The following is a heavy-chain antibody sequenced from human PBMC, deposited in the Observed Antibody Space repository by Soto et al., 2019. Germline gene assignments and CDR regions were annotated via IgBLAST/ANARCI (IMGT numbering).Heavy chain of an antibody. CDR3: AHSPVGYCSSTSCYDVWFDP. V-gene: IGHV2-5*02. J-gene: IGHJ5*02. CDR1: GFSLSTSGVG. Sequence: QITLKESGPTLVKPTQTLTLTCTFSGFSLSTSGVGVGWIRQPPGKALEWLALIYWDDDKRYSPSLKSRLTITKDTSKNQVVLTMTNMDPVDTATYYCAHSPVGYCSSTSCYDVWFDPWGQGTLVTVSS. CDR2: IYWDDDK. D-gene: IGHD2-2*01.